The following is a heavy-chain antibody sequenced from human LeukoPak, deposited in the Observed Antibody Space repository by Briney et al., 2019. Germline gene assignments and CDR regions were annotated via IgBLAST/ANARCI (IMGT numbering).Heavy chain of an antibody. V-gene: IGHV4-39*01. Sequence: SETLSLTCTVPGGSISSSSYYWGWIRQPPGKGLEWIGSIYYSGSTYYNPSLKSRVTISVDTSKNQFSLKLSSVTAADTAVYYCATRLGIAVASYYFDYWGQRTLVTVSS. J-gene: IGHJ4*02. CDR1: GGSISSSSYY. CDR3: ATRLGIAVASYYFDY. D-gene: IGHD6-19*01. CDR2: IYYSGST.